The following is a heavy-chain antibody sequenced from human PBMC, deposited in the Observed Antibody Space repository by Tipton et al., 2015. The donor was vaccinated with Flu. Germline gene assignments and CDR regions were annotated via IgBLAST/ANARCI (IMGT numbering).Heavy chain of an antibody. V-gene: IGHV4-59*01. CDR3: AKYGWSGWEVDY. J-gene: IGHJ4*02. D-gene: IGHD6-19*01. CDR1: GVSITGYF. CDR2: ISNTGKS. Sequence: TLSLTCSVSGVSITGYFWTWIRQSPGKGLEFIGHISNTGKSDYNPSLNGRVTISEDTSKNQVSLQMTSVTAADTAVYYCAKYGWSGWEVDYWGQGILVTASS.